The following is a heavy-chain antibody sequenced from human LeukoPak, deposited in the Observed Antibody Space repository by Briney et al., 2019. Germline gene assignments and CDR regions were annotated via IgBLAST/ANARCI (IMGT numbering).Heavy chain of an antibody. CDR3: AREVRYYDILTGYGPFDY. CDR2: IYSGGST. CDR1: GFTVSSNY. D-gene: IGHD3-9*01. J-gene: IGHJ4*02. Sequence: GGSLRLSCAASGFTVSSNYMSWVRQAPGKGLEWVSVIYSGGSTYYADSVKGRFTISRDNSKNTLYLQMNSLRAEDTAVYYCAREVRYYDILTGYGPFDYWGQGTLVTVSS. V-gene: IGHV3-66*01.